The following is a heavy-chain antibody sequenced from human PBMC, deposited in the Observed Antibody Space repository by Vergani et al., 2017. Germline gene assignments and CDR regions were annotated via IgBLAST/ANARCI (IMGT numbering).Heavy chain of an antibody. CDR1: GGSISSGSYY. J-gene: IGHJ6*02. Sequence: QVQLQESGPGLVRPSQTLSLTCTVSGGSISSGSYYWSWFRQSAGKGLEWIGRFYTGGGTSYNPSLKSRVTISVDTSKNQFSLQLSSVTAADTAVYYCARDPLYSTTWPFLLLDMDVWGQGTTVTVSS. D-gene: IGHD6-13*01. V-gene: IGHV4-61*02. CDR3: ARDPLYSTTWPFLLLDMDV. CDR2: FYTGGGT.